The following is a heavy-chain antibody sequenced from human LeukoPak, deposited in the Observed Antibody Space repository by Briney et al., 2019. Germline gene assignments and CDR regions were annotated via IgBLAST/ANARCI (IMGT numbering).Heavy chain of an antibody. D-gene: IGHD3-10*01. CDR1: GGSISSYY. V-gene: IGHV4-59*01. CDR2: IYYSGST. CDR3: ARARYPYYYGSGSLGY. Sequence: PSETLSLTCTVSGGSISSYYWSWIRQPPGKGLEWIGYIYYSGSTNYNPSLKSRVTISVDTSKNQFSLKLSSVTAADTGVYYCARARYPYYYGSGSLGYWGQGTLVTVSS. J-gene: IGHJ4*02.